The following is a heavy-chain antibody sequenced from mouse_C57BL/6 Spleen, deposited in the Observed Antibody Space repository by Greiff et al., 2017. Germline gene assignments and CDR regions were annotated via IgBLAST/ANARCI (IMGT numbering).Heavy chain of an antibody. D-gene: IGHD1-1*01. J-gene: IGHJ2*01. Sequence: QVQLQQSGAELVKPGASVKISCKASGYAFSSYWMNWVKQRPGKGLEWIGQIYPGDGDTNYNGKFKGKATLTADKSSSTAYMQLSSLTSEDSAVYFCARGGGSSYPGLDYWGQGTTLTVSS. V-gene: IGHV1-80*01. CDR3: ARGGGSSYPGLDY. CDR1: GYAFSSYW. CDR2: IYPGDGDT.